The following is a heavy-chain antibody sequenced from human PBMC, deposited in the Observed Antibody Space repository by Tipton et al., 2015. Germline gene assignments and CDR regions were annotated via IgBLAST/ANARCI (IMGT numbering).Heavy chain of an antibody. CDR2: IHPGDSDT. CDR3: AGHRDSSGYYQHDGFNI. V-gene: IGHV5-51*01. J-gene: IGHJ3*02. CDR1: GYSFTTYW. D-gene: IGHD3-22*01. Sequence: QLVQSGAEVKKSGESLIISCKASGYSFTTYWIGWVRQMPGKGLEYMGIIHPGDSDTRYRPSFQGQVTISADKSISTAYLQWSSLKASDTAMYYCAGHRDSSGYYQHDGFNIWGQGTMVTVSS.